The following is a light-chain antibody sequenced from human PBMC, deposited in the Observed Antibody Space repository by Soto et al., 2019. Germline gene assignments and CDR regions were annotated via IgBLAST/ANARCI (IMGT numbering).Light chain of an antibody. CDR2: DVS. V-gene: IGKV1-5*01. CDR1: SSSKW. J-gene: IGKJ2*01. Sequence: DIQMTQSPSTLAASVGDTVTMTCRSSSKWLAWYQKKPGKAPKLLIYDVSNLERGVPPRFSGSTSGAESTLTITGLQPDDLRTYYCQHATDFTVGEGTKVEIK. CDR3: QHATDFT.